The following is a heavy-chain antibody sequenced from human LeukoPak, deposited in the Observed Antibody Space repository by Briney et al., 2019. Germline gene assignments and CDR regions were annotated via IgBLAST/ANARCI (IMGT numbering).Heavy chain of an antibody. D-gene: IGHD1-14*01. CDR3: ARDKRTDGNFEGFDY. Sequence: PGGSLRLSCAASGFTVSGHYMSWVRQAPGKGLEWVSILHSGGSTYYADSVKGRFTISRDNSKNTLYLQMGSVRAEDTAVYYCARDKRTDGNFEGFDYWGQGTLVTVSS. CDR1: GFTVSGHY. CDR2: LHSGGST. J-gene: IGHJ4*02. V-gene: IGHV3-53*01.